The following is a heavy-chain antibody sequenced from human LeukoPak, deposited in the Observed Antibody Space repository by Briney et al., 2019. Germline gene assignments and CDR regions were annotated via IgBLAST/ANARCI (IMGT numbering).Heavy chain of an antibody. CDR2: IYYSGST. J-gene: IGHJ6*02. D-gene: IGHD3-10*01. V-gene: IGHV4-59*08. CDR1: GGSISCYY. CDR3: ARDYYGSGGYYGMDV. Sequence: KPSETLSLTCTVSGGSISCYYWSWIRQPPGKGLEWMGYIYYSGSTNYNPSLKSRVTITVDTSKNQFSLKLSSVTAADTAVYYCARDYYGSGGYYGMDVWGQGTTVTVSS.